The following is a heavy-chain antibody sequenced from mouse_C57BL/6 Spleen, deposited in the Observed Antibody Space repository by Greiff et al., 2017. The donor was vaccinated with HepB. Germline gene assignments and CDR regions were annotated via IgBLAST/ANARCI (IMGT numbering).Heavy chain of an antibody. J-gene: IGHJ1*03. CDR1: GYTFTSYW. D-gene: IGHD3-2*01. CDR2: IDPSDSET. CDR3: ARDRDGYFDV. Sequence: QVQLQQSGAELVRPGSSVKLSCKASGYTFTSYWMHWVKQRPIQGLEWIGNIDPSDSETHYNQKFKDKATLTVDKSSSTAYMQLSSLTSEDSAVYYCARDRDGYFDVWGTGTTVTVSS. V-gene: IGHV1-52*01.